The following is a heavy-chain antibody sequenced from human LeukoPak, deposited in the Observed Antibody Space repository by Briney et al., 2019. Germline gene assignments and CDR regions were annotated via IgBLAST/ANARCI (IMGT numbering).Heavy chain of an antibody. J-gene: IGHJ6*02. CDR3: ARVAGHYYDSSGNYYYYGLDV. CDR2: ICSGGNT. Sequence: SETLSLTCTVSGDSISNYYWSWIRQPPGKGLEWIGYICSGGNTNYNPSLKSRVTMSVDTSKNQVSLKLGSVTAADTALYYCARVAGHYYDSSGNYYYYGLDVWGQGTTVTVSS. CDR1: GDSISNYY. D-gene: IGHD3-22*01. V-gene: IGHV4-59*01.